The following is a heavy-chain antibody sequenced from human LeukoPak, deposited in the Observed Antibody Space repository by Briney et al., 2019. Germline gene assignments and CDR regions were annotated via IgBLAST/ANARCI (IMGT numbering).Heavy chain of an antibody. CDR3: GRYYNAFDI. Sequence: SETLSLTCTVSGGSISSYYWSWVRQPAGKGLEWIGRICTDGTTNYNPSPKNRVSMSVDHSKNQFSLKRRSVTAADTAVYYCGRYYNAFDIWGQGTMVTVSS. V-gene: IGHV4-4*07. CDR1: GGSISSYY. J-gene: IGHJ3*02. D-gene: IGHD3-10*01. CDR2: ICTDGTT.